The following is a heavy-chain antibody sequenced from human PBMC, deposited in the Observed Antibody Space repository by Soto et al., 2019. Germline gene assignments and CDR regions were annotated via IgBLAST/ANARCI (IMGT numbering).Heavy chain of an antibody. CDR3: ARDLWGYCGTDCYPLDV. D-gene: IGHD2-21*02. CDR2: MYNTGST. Sequence: SDTLSPTCTISVSAISVYYWSWIRQPPGKGLEWIGYMYNTGSTVYNPSFKSRVTISVDTSKNQFSLNLNSVTASDTAVYYCARDLWGYCGTDCYPLDVWGQGTTVS. V-gene: IGHV4-59*01. J-gene: IGHJ6*02. CDR1: VSAISVYY.